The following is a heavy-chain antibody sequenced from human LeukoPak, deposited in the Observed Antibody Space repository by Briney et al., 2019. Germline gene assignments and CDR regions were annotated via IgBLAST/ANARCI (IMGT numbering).Heavy chain of an antibody. J-gene: IGHJ4*02. D-gene: IGHD3-3*01. Sequence: SETLSLTCTVSGGSISSTSYYWSWIRQPAGKGLEWIGRIYTSGSTNYNPSLKSRVTISVDTSKNQFSLKLSSVTAADTAVYYCAGYDFWSGYSSYWGQGTLVTVSS. CDR2: IYTSGST. CDR1: GGSISSTSYY. CDR3: AGYDFWSGYSSY. V-gene: IGHV4-61*02.